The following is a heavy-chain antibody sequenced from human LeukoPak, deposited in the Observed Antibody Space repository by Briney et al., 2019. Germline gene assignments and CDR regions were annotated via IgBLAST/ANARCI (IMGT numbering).Heavy chain of an antibody. CDR1: GYTLTELS. Sequence: ASVSVSCKVSGYTLTELSMHWVRQAPGNGLEWMVGFYPEDGETIYAQKFQGRVTMTEDTSTDTAYMELSSLRSEDTAVYYCATDRPYCSGGSCYSTGAFDIWGQGTMVTVSS. V-gene: IGHV1-24*01. D-gene: IGHD2-15*01. CDR3: ATDRPYCSGGSCYSTGAFDI. J-gene: IGHJ3*02. CDR2: FYPEDGET.